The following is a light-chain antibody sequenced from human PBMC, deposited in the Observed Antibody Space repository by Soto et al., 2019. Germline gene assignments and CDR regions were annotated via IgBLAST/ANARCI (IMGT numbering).Light chain of an antibody. CDR1: PSVSSY. CDR3: QQRSEWPIT. J-gene: IGKJ5*01. CDR2: DAS. Sequence: EIVLTQSPGTLSLSTGERATLSCRASPSVSSYLAWYQQKPGQAPRLFIYDASTRATGIPARFSGSGSGTDFTLTISSLEPEDFAVYYCQQRSEWPITFGQGTRLEIK. V-gene: IGKV3-11*01.